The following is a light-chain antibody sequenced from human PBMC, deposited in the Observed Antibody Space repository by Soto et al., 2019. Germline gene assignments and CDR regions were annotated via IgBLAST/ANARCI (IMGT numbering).Light chain of an antibody. V-gene: IGKV3-20*01. Sequence: EIVLTQSPGTLSLSPGERATLSCRASQTFSSNYLAWCQQRPGQAPRLLIYGASTRAAGIPDRFSGSGSGTDFTLTITRLEPEDSAVYFCQQYTGPPTTFGQGTRLEI. J-gene: IGKJ5*01. CDR3: QQYTGPPTT. CDR2: GAS. CDR1: QTFSSNY.